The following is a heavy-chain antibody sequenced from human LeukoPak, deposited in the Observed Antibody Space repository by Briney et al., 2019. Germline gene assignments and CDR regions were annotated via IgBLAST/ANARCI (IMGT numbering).Heavy chain of an antibody. CDR3: ARSTDYYGSGSYYYGMDV. Sequence: GASVKVSCKASGYIFTDYYMHWVRQAPGQELGWMGRINPNSGGTNYAQKFQGRVTMTRDTSISTAYMELSRLRSDDTAVYYCARSTDYYGSGSYYYGMDVWGQGTTVTVSS. J-gene: IGHJ6*02. D-gene: IGHD3-10*01. CDR1: GYIFTDYY. V-gene: IGHV1-2*06. CDR2: INPNSGGT.